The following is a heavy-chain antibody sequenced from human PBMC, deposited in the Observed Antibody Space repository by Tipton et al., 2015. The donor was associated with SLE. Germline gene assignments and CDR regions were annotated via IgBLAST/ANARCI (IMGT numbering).Heavy chain of an antibody. CDR1: GGSISSSPYY. CDR3: ASGGYLRTIAVAGTRHWYFDL. Sequence: TLSLTCTVSGGSISSSPYYWGWIRQSPGKGLEWIGSMFYSGKTYYNPSLMSRVTISVDTSKNQFSLKMNSVTAADTAVYYCASGGYLRTIAVAGTRHWYFDLWGRGTLVTVSS. CDR2: MFYSGKT. D-gene: IGHD6-19*01. V-gene: IGHV4-39*07. J-gene: IGHJ2*01.